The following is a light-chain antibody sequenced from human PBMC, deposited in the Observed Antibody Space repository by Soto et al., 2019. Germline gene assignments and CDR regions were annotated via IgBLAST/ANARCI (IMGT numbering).Light chain of an antibody. V-gene: IGLV2-23*03. Sequence: QSALTQPASVSGSPGQSITISCTGTSSDVGGYRFVSWYQQHPGKAPTLMIYEGSERPSGVSDRFSGSKSGNTASLTISGLQAEDEADYFCCSYAGGSNVFGAGTKVTVL. CDR2: EGS. J-gene: IGLJ1*01. CDR3: CSYAGGSNV. CDR1: SSDVGGYRF.